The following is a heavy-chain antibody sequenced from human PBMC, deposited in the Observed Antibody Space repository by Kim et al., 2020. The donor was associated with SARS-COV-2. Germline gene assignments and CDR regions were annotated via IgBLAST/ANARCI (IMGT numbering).Heavy chain of an antibody. CDR1: GGSVSSGSYY. CDR2: IYYSGST. J-gene: IGHJ5*02. D-gene: IGHD3-10*01. Sequence: SETLSLTCTVSGGSVSSGSYYWRWIRQPPGKGLEWIGYIYYSGSTNYNPSLKCRVTISVDTSKNQLSLKLSSVTAADTAVYYCASDKDYYGSGSYPLGNWFDPWGQGTLVTVPS. V-gene: IGHV4-61*01. CDR3: ASDKDYYGSGSYPLGNWFDP.